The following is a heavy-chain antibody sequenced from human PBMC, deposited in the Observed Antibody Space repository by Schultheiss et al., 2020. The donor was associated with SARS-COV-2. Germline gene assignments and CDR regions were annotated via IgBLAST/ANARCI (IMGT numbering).Heavy chain of an antibody. CDR1: GGTFSSYA. V-gene: IGHV1-69*13. CDR2: IIPIFGTA. Sequence: SVKVSCKASGGTFSSYAISWVRQAPGQGLEWMGGIIPIFGTANYAQKFQGRVTITADESTSTAYMELSSLRSEDTAVYYCARSRGDSGSYQGYAFDIWGQGTTVTVSS. CDR3: ARSRGDSGSYQGYAFDI. D-gene: IGHD1-26*01. J-gene: IGHJ3*02.